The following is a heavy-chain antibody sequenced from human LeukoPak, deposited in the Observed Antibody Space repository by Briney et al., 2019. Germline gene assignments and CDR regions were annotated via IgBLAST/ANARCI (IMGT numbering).Heavy chain of an antibody. D-gene: IGHD3-3*01. CDR3: AIFKHHLRPDY. Sequence: GESLKISCKGSRYSFTSYWIGWVRQMPGKGLEWMGIIYPDDSDTRYSPSFQGQVTISADKSISTAYLQWSSLKASDTAMYYCAIFKHHLRPDYWGQGTLVTVSS. CDR2: IYPDDSDT. CDR1: RYSFTSYW. V-gene: IGHV5-51*01. J-gene: IGHJ4*02.